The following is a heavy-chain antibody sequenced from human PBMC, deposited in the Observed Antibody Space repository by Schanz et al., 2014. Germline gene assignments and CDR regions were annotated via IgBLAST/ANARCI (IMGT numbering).Heavy chain of an antibody. CDR3: AKQHIVRGVIYLNWFDS. CDR1: GFTFSSYA. Sequence: EVQLSESGGGLVQPGGSLRLSCAASGFTFSSYAMSWVRQAPGKGLEWVSAISGSGGSTYYADSVKGRFTISRDNAKNSLFLQMNSLRPEDTAVYYCAKQHIVRGVIYLNWFDSWGQGTLXTVSS. V-gene: IGHV3-23*01. CDR2: ISGSGGST. J-gene: IGHJ5*01. D-gene: IGHD3-10*01.